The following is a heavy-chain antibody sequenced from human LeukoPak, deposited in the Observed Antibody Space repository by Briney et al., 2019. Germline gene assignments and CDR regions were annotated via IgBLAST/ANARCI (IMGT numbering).Heavy chain of an antibody. Sequence: GSLRLSCAASGFTFSSYGMSWVRQPPGKGLEWIGSIYYSGSTYYNPSLKSRVTISVDTSKNQFSLKLSSVTAADTAVYYCARISSGWPDYWGQGTLVTVSS. V-gene: IGHV4-39*01. CDR3: ARISSGWPDY. CDR1: GFTFSSYG. J-gene: IGHJ4*02. CDR2: IYYSGST. D-gene: IGHD6-19*01.